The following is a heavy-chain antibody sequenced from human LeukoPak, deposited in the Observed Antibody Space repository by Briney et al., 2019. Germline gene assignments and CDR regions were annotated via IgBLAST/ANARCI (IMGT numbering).Heavy chain of an antibody. CDR2: IYPGDSDT. J-gene: IGHJ6*02. CDR1: GYTFSKQW. D-gene: IGHD6-13*01. V-gene: IGHV5-51*01. Sequence: GESLKISCKASGYTFSKQWIAWVRQMPGKGLEWMGIIYPGDSDTRYSPSFKGQVTISADRSISTAYVQWSSLKASDTAIYYCARVFYSDYAMDVRGPGTTVTVSS. CDR3: ARVFYSDYAMDV.